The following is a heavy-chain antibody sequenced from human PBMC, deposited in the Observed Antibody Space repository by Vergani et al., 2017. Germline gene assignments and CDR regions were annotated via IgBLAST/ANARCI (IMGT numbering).Heavy chain of an antibody. CDR3: ATDALQLWAKEPVYYYYGMDV. D-gene: IGHD5-18*01. Sequence: QVQLVQSGAEVKKPGASVKVSCKASGYTFTSYGISWVRQAPGQGLEWMGWISAYNGNTNYAQKLQGRVTMTTDTSTSTAYMELRSLRSDDTAVYYCATDALQLWAKEPVYYYYGMDVWGQGTTVTVSS. CDR1: GYTFTSYG. J-gene: IGHJ6*02. CDR2: ISAYNGNT. V-gene: IGHV1-18*01.